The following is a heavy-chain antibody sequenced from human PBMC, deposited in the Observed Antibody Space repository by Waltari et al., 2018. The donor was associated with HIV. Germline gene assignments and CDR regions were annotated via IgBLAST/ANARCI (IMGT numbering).Heavy chain of an antibody. V-gene: IGHV1-2*04. D-gene: IGHD6-19*01. J-gene: IGHJ4*02. CDR1: GYTFTGYY. CDR2: INPNRGGT. Sequence: QVQLVQSGAEVKKPGASVKVSCKASGYTFTGYYMHWVRQAPGQGLEWMGWINPNRGGTNYAQKFQGWVTMTRDTSISTAYMELSRLRSDDTAVYYCARAYSSGWYYFDYWGQGTLVTVSS. CDR3: ARAYSSGWYYFDY.